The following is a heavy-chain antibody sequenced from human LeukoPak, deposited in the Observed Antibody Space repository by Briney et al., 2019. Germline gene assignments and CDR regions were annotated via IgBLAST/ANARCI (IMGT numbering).Heavy chain of an antibody. D-gene: IGHD6-19*01. CDR3: AKSVAGNVGPDRIDY. V-gene: IGHV3-23*01. J-gene: IGHJ4*02. Sequence: PGGSLRLSCAASGFTFSSYAMSSVRQAPGKGLEWVSAISGSGGSTYYADSVKGRFTISRDNSKNTLYLQMNSLRAEDTAVYYCAKSVAGNVGPDRIDYWGQGTLVTVSS. CDR2: ISGSGGST. CDR1: GFTFSSYA.